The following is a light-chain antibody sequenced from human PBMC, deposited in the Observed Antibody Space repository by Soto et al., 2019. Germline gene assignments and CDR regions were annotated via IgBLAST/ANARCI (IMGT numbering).Light chain of an antibody. CDR3: QEYTPSFTWT. V-gene: IGKV3-15*01. Sequence: EIVMTQSPVTLSVSPGGRATLSCRASQSISDTLAWYQQKPGQAPRLLIHGASTRAPGFPARFSGSGSGTDFTLTISSLQPDDFATYYCQEYTPSFTWTFGQGTKV. CDR2: GAS. CDR1: QSISDT. J-gene: IGKJ1*01.